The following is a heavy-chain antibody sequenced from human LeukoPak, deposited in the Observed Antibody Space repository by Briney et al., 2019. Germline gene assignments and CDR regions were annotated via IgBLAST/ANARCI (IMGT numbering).Heavy chain of an antibody. CDR2: INHSGST. J-gene: IGHJ6*03. V-gene: IGHV4-34*01. CDR3: VRGPRYSSSSCSGGGGSRYYYYMDV. Sequence: PSETLSLTCGIYGGSFSDYKWNWIRQPPGKGLEWIAEINHSGSTNFNPSLKSRLAISLDTSKNQFSLNVSSVTAADTAIYYCVRGPRYSSSSCSGGGGSRYYYYMDVWGKETTVTVSS. D-gene: IGHD2-2*01. CDR1: GGSFSDYK.